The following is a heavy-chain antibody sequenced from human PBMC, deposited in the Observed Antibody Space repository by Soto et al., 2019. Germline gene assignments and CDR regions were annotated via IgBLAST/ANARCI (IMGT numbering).Heavy chain of an antibody. CDR2: IYYSGIT. D-gene: IGHD5-18*01. Sequence: PSETLSLTCTVSGGSISSYYWSWIRQPPGKGLEWIGYIYYSGITDYNPSLKSRVTISVDTSKSQFSLNLHSVTAADTAVYYCERNIQTYYGMDVWGEGTTVTVSP. CDR1: GGSISSYY. J-gene: IGHJ6*04. V-gene: IGHV4-59*12. CDR3: ERNIQTYYGMDV.